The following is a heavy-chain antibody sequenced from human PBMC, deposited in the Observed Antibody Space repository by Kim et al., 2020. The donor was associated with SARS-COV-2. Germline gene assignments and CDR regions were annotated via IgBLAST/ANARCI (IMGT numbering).Heavy chain of an antibody. V-gene: IGHV1-69*04. J-gene: IGHJ3*02. Sequence: YQGRVTIAADKSTSPAYMELSSLRSEDTAVYYCARDRMVEWDTNDAFDIWGQGTMVTVSS. CDR3: ARDRMVEWDTNDAFDI. D-gene: IGHD2-15*01.